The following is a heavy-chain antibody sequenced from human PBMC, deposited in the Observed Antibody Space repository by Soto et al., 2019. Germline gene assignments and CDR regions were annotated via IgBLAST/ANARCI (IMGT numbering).Heavy chain of an antibody. CDR1: GYIFTGYH. CDR3: ARTVGGLDV. CDR2: INPNSGGT. V-gene: IGHV1-2*02. D-gene: IGHD3-10*01. Sequence: ASLKVSCKASGYIFTGYHMHWVRQAPGQGLEWMGWINPNSGGTKYAQKFQGRVTMTRDNSKNTLYLQMNSLRAEDTAVYYCARTVGGLDVWGQGTTVTVSS. J-gene: IGHJ6*02.